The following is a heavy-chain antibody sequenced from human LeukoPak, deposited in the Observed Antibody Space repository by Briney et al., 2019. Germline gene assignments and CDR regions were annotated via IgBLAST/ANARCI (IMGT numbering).Heavy chain of an antibody. CDR3: ARSVTYNWFDP. V-gene: IGHV1-2*02. CDR2: INPKSGAT. J-gene: IGHJ5*02. CDR1: GYVFINYY. D-gene: IGHD2-21*02. Sequence: GASVKVSCKTSGYVFINYYIHWVRLAPGQGRQWMGWINPKSGATNYTQSFQGRVAFTTDTSISTAFMELSNLRPDDTAIYFCARSVTYNWFDPWGQGTRVTVSS.